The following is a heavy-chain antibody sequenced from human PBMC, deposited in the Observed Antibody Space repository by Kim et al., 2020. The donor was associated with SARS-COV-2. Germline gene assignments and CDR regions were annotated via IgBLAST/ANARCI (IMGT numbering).Heavy chain of an antibody. CDR3: ARMVVADPGAFDY. J-gene: IGHJ4*02. D-gene: IGHD2-15*01. Sequence: YAVSVKSRIPINPDTSKNLFSLQLNSVTPEDTAVYYCARMVVADPGAFDYWGQGTLVTVSS. V-gene: IGHV6-1*01.